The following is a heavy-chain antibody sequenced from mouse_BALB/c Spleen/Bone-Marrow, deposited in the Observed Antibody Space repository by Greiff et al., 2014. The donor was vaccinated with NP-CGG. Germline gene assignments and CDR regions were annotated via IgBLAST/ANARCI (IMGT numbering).Heavy chain of an antibody. J-gene: IGHJ4*01. D-gene: IGHD2-3*01. V-gene: IGHV1-37*01. CDR2: INPFNGDT. CDR1: GYSFTGHF. Sequence: VQLQQSGPDLVKPGASVKLSCKASGYSFTGHFLNWVRQSHGKSLEWIGRINPFNGDTFYNQKFKGKATLTVDKSSTTAHMELLSLTSEDSAVYYCGRWGDGYYYAMDYWGQGTSVTVSS. CDR3: GRWGDGYYYAMDY.